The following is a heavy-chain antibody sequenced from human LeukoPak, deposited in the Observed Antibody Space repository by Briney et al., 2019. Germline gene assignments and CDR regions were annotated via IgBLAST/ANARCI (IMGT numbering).Heavy chain of an antibody. D-gene: IGHD3-3*01. CDR2: FDDSGRT. J-gene: IGHJ4*02. Sequence: ASETLSLTCTVSGASIGSYYWSWIRQPPGKGLEWIGYFDDSGRTNYNPSLKSRVTTSVDTSKKQFSLKLKSVTAADTAVYYCARAQINTIFGVVSSLFFDYWGQGTLVTVSS. V-gene: IGHV4-59*01. CDR3: ARAQINTIFGVVSSLFFDY. CDR1: GASIGSYY.